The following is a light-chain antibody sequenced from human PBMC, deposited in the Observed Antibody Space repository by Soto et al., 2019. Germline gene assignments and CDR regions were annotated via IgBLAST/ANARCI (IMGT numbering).Light chain of an antibody. J-gene: IGKJ3*01. Sequence: DIQVTQSPSTLSASVGDRVTITCRASQSISSWLAWYQQKPGKAPKLLIYKASSLESGVPSRFSGSGSGTEFTLTISSLQPDDFATYYCQHYNSYPITFGPGTKVDIK. CDR3: QHYNSYPIT. CDR1: QSISSW. V-gene: IGKV1-5*03. CDR2: KAS.